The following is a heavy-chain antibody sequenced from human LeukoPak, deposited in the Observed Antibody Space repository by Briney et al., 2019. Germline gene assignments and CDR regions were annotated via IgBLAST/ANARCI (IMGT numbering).Heavy chain of an antibody. CDR2: IYISGSGST. CDR3: AREPRFLEWSRNIY. D-gene: IGHD3-3*01. J-gene: IGHJ4*02. CDR1: VGSISSYY. Sequence: SETLCLTPTLSVGSISSYYWSSIRETPGGGLGWIGRIYISGSGSTNYNRSLKSRVTMSVDTSKNQFSLKLSSVTAADTAVYYCAREPRFLEWSRNIYWGQGTLVTVSS. V-gene: IGHV4-4*07.